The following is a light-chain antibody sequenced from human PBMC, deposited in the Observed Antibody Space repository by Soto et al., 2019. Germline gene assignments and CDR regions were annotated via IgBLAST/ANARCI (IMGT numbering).Light chain of an antibody. J-gene: IGLJ3*02. V-gene: IGLV1-51*02. CDR1: TSNIGNNY. CDR2: ENN. CDR3: GTWDSSLSAGV. Sequence: QSVLTQPPSVSAAPGQTVTISCSGSTSNIGNNYISWYQQLPGAAPKLVIYENNKRPSGIPDRFSGSKSGTSATLGITGLQTGDEADYHCGTWDSSLSAGVFGGGTKLTVL.